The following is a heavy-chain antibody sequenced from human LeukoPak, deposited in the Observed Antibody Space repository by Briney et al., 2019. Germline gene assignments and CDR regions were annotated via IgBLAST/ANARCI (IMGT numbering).Heavy chain of an antibody. CDR3: ARAASSGWFEDY. CDR2: IWYDGSNK. J-gene: IGHJ4*02. CDR1: GFTFSSYG. Sequence: RGSLRLSCAASGFTFSSYGMHWVRQAPGKGREWVAVIWYDGSNKNYADSVKGRFTISRDNPKNTLYLQMNSLRAEDTAVYYCARAASSGWFEDYWGQGTLATVSS. D-gene: IGHD6-19*01. V-gene: IGHV3-33*01.